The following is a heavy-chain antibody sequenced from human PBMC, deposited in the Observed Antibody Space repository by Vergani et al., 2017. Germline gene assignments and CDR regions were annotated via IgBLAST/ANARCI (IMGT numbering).Heavy chain of an antibody. CDR2: IKITGDST. CDR1: GLPLSSHA. CDR3: GRGSDNFN. Sequence: EVQLLQSEGAVVQPGGSLRFSCVASGLPLSSHAMSWVRQGHGKGLEWVSSIKITGDSTHDANSLRGRFTISRDNSKTTLYLQMNSQGVENTAVYYCGRGSDNFNWGRETLVTVSS. V-gene: IGHV3-23*01. J-gene: IGHJ4*02. D-gene: IGHD1-1*01.